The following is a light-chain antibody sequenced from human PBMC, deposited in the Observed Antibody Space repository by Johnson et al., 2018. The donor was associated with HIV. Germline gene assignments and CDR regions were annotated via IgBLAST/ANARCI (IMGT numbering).Light chain of an antibody. V-gene: IGLV1-51*01. CDR3: GTWDSSLSAGF. Sequence: QSLLTQPPSVSAAPGQTVTISCSGSSSNIGNNYVSWYQQLPGTAPKLLIYDNNKRPSGIPDRFSGSKSGTSATLGITGLQTGDEADYYCGTWDSSLSAGFFGTGTKVTVL. CDR2: DNN. J-gene: IGLJ1*01. CDR1: SSNIGNNY.